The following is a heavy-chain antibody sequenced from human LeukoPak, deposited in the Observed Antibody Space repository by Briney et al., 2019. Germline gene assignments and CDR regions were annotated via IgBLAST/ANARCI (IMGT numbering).Heavy chain of an antibody. Sequence: PGGSLRLSCAASGFIFSRHWMHWVRQAPGKGLVWVSRINNDGSGTSCADSVKGRFTISRDNVKNTLYLQMNSLRVEATAVYYCTTVTYYNSRAPGDYWGQGTLVTVSS. V-gene: IGHV3-74*01. CDR3: TTVTYYNSRAPGDY. CDR2: INNDGSGT. CDR1: GFIFSRHW. D-gene: IGHD3-10*01. J-gene: IGHJ4*02.